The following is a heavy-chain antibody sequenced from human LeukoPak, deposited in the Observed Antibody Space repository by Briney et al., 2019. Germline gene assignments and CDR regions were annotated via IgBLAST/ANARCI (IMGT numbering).Heavy chain of an antibody. Sequence: GGSLRLSCAASGFTFSSYAMSWVRQAPGKGLEWVSAISGSGGSTYYADSVKGRFTISGDNSKNTLYLQMNSLRAEDTAVYYCAKEPYYCSGGSCGANWFDPWGQGTLVTVSS. CDR3: AKEPYYCSGGSCGANWFDP. J-gene: IGHJ5*02. V-gene: IGHV3-23*01. D-gene: IGHD2-15*01. CDR2: ISGSGGST. CDR1: GFTFSSYA.